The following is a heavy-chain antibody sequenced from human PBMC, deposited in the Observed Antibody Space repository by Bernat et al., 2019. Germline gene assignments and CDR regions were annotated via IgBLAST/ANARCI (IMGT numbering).Heavy chain of an antibody. V-gene: IGHV3-30*18. D-gene: IGHD6-6*01. CDR2: ISYDGSNK. CDR3: AKVGGSSSHYYYYGMDV. Sequence: VQLSESGGGLVQPGRSLRLSCAASGFTFSSYGMHWVRQAPGKGLEWVAVISYDGSNKYYADSVKGRFTISRDNSKNTLYLQMNSLRAEDTAVYYCAKVGGSSSHYYYYGMDVWGQGTTVTVSS. CDR1: GFTFSSYG. J-gene: IGHJ6*02.